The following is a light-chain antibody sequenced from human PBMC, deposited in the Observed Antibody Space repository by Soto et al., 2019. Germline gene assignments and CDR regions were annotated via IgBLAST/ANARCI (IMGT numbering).Light chain of an antibody. Sequence: EIVLTQSPGTLSLSPGEEATLSCRASQSVDSNYLAWYQQKPGQTPRLIIYGASGRADGIPHRFSGSGFGTDFTLTISKVEPEDFAVYYCQHRSNWPRTFGQGTKVDIK. CDR3: QHRSNWPRT. V-gene: IGKV3D-20*02. J-gene: IGKJ1*01. CDR1: QSVDSNY. CDR2: GAS.